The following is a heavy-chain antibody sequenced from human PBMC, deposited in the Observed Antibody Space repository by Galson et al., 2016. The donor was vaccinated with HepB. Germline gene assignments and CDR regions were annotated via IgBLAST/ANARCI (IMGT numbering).Heavy chain of an antibody. V-gene: IGHV1-69*06. CDR2: IIPIFGPA. Sequence: SVKVSCKASGGTFSTYTISWVRQAPGQGLEWMGGIIPIFGPANYAQKFQGRVTITADKSTSTVYMELSSLRSEDTAVYYCARGRPYVYSGYWGQGTLVTVSS. CDR1: GGTFSTYT. D-gene: IGHD2-21*01. J-gene: IGHJ4*02. CDR3: ARGRPYVYSGY.